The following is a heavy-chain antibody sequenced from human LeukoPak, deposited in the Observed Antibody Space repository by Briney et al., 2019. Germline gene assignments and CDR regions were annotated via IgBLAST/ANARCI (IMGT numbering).Heavy chain of an antibody. V-gene: IGHV4-59*01. CDR3: ARDRAVAGTFDP. J-gene: IGHJ5*02. Sequence: KPSETLSLTCTVSGGSISSYYWSWIRQPPGKGLEWIGYIYYSGSTNYNPSLKSRVTISVDTSKNQFSLKPSPVTAADTAVYYCARDRAVAGTFDPWGQGTLVTVSS. D-gene: IGHD6-19*01. CDR1: GGSISSYY. CDR2: IYYSGST.